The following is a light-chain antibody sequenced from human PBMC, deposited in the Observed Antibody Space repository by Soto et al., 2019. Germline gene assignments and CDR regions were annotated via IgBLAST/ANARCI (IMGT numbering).Light chain of an antibody. CDR3: QQYRSSPRT. CDR1: QSVSSY. V-gene: IGKV3-20*01. CDR2: AAS. Sequence: EIVLTQSPGTLSLSPGERATLSCRASQSVSSYLAWYQRKPGQAPRLLIYAASSRATGIPDRFSGSGSGTDFTLTISRLEPEDFAVYYCQQYRSSPRTFGPGTEVDIK. J-gene: IGKJ3*01.